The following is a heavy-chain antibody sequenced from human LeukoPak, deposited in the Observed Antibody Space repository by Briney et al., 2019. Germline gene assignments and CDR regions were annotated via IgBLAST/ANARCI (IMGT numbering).Heavy chain of an antibody. D-gene: IGHD3-22*01. J-gene: IGHJ4*02. CDR3: ARAPFYYDSSGYFDY. Sequence: ASVKVSCKTSGYTFTSYGISWVRQAPGQGLEWMGWISAYNGNTNYAQKLQGRVTMTTDTSTSTAYMELRSLRSDDTAVYYCARAPFYYDSSGYFDYWGQGTLVTVSS. CDR1: GYTFTSYG. CDR2: ISAYNGNT. V-gene: IGHV1-18*01.